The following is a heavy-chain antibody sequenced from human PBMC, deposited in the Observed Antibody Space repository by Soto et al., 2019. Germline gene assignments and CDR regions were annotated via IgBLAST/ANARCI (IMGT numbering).Heavy chain of an antibody. D-gene: IGHD2-2*01. Sequence: EVQLLESGGGFVQPGGSLRLSCVASGFTFSTYVMSWVRQAPGKGLEWVSAISGSGTSTYSADSVRGRFTISRDNSKNTLYLQMNSLRADDTAVYYCAKDDQLQYYSYYGLDVWGQGTTVTVSS. J-gene: IGHJ6*02. CDR3: AKDDQLQYYSYYGLDV. CDR1: GFTFSTYV. V-gene: IGHV3-23*01. CDR2: ISGSGTST.